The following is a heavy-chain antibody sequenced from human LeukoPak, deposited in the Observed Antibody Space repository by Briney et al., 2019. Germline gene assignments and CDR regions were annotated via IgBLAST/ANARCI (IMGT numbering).Heavy chain of an antibody. Sequence: PSETLSLTCAVSGGSISTYYWSWIRQPPGKGLEWIGHIYSSGSTNYNPSLKSRVTISVDTSKNQFSLKVSSVTAADTAVYYCARDRGHSFGFGLFAFHIWGQGTMVVVSS. D-gene: IGHD5-18*01. V-gene: IGHV4-4*08. CDR2: IYSSGST. J-gene: IGHJ3*02. CDR3: ARDRGHSFGFGLFAFHI. CDR1: GGSISTYY.